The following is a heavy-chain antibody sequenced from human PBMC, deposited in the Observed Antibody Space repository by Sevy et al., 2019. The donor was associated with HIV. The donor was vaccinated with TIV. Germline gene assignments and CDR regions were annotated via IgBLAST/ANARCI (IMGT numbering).Heavy chain of an antibody. CDR2: ISYSGST. CDR1: GGSVSSGSYY. CDR3: ARDRIAARYYYYGMDV. V-gene: IGHV4-61*01. Sequence: SETLSLTCTVSGGSVSSGSYYWSWIRQPPGKGLEWIGYISYSGSTNYNPSLKSRVTISVDTSKNQFSLKLSSVTAADTAVYYCARDRIAARYYYYGMDVWGQGTTVTVSS. D-gene: IGHD6-6*01. J-gene: IGHJ6*02.